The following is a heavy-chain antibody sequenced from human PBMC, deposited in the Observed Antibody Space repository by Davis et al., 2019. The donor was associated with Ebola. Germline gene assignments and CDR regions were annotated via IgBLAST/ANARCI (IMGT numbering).Heavy chain of an antibody. CDR1: GFTFRLYG. J-gene: IGHJ4*02. CDR3: AKPLYANYEGIYD. CDR2: MRYDDSDK. Sequence: GGSLRLSCAASGFTFRLYGMHWVRQAPGKGLEWLAFMRYDDSDKYYADSLKGRFTISRDISKNTLYLQMSSLRSEDTALYFCAKPLYANYEGIYDWGQGTLVIVSS. D-gene: IGHD2/OR15-2a*01. V-gene: IGHV3-30*02.